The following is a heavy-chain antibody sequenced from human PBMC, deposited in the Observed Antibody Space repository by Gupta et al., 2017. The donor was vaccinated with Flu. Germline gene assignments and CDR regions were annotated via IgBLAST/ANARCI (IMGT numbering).Heavy chain of an antibody. J-gene: IGHJ4*02. CDR2: INPDGSST. CDR3: ATVTSGC. CDR1: GFTFSSSY. V-gene: IGHV3-74*03. Sequence: GFTFSSSYLQWVRQAPGKGLVWVSRINPDGSSTTYAESVKGRFTISRDNAKNTLYLQMNSLGDDDTAVYYCATVTSGCWGQGTLVTVSS. D-gene: IGHD4-17*01.